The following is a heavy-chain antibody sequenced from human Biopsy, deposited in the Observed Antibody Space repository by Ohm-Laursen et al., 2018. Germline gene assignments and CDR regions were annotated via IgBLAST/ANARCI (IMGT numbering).Heavy chain of an antibody. V-gene: IGHV4-59*08. D-gene: IGHD3-10*01. CDR3: ARRLPLRGYAFDV. CDR2: IYYRGNT. J-gene: IGHJ3*01. Sequence: SETLSLTCPVSGDSITTYYWNWIRRAPGKGLEWIGNIYYRGNTNYSPSLKSRVTISLDTSKNQFSLKLNSVTATDTAVYYCARRLPLRGYAFDVWGQGTLVTVSS. CDR1: GDSITTYY.